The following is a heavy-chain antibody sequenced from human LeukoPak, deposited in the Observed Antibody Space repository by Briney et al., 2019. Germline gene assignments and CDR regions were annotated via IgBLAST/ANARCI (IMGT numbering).Heavy chain of an antibody. J-gene: IGHJ6*03. CDR2: INPNSGGT. CDR3: AREVVPAAQTYSYYYYYMDV. Sequence: ASVKVSCMASGYTFTGYYMHWVRQAPGQGLEWMGRINPNSGGTNYAQKFQSRVTMTRDTSISTAYMELSRLRSDDTAVYYCAREVVPAAQTYSYYYYYMDVWGKGTTVTVSS. V-gene: IGHV1-2*06. CDR1: GYTFTGYY. D-gene: IGHD2-2*01.